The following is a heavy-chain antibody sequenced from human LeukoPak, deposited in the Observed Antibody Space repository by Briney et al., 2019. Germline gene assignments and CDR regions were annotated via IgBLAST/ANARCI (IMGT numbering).Heavy chain of an antibody. CDR2: ISGSGGST. CDR1: GFTFSSYA. J-gene: IGHJ3*02. D-gene: IGHD2-15*01. CDR3: AKADFSGGAFDI. V-gene: IGHV3-23*01. Sequence: AGGSLRLSCAASGFTFSSYAMSWVRQAPGKGLEWVSAISGSGGSTYYADSVKGRFTISRDNSKNTLYLQMNSLRAEVTAVYYCAKADFSGGAFDIWGQGTMVTVSS.